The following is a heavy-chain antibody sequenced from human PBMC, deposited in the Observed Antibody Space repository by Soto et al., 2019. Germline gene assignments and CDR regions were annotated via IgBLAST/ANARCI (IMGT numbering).Heavy chain of an antibody. CDR1: GYTFTSYG. J-gene: IGHJ4*02. CDR3: ARDSPHTYTYYYDSSGYYGDY. D-gene: IGHD3-22*01. CDR2: ISAYNGNT. V-gene: IGHV1-18*01. Sequence: QVQLVQSGAEVKKPGASVKVSCKASGYTFTSYGISWVRQAPGQGLEWMGWISAYNGNTNYAQKLQGRVTMTTDTSTSTAYMELRSLRSDDTAVYYCARDSPHTYTYYYDSSGYYGDYWGQGTLVTVSS.